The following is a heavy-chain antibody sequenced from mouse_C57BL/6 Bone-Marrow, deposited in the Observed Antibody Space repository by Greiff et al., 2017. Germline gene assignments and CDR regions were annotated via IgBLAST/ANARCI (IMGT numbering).Heavy chain of an antibody. V-gene: IGHV3-6*01. CDR3: ARAGTGCDY. CDR2: ISYDGSN. J-gene: IGHJ2*01. Sequence: EVQLQQSGPGLVKPSQSLSLTCSVTGYSITSGYYWNWIRQFPGNKLEWMGYISYDGSNNYNPSLKNRISITRDTSKNQFFLKLNSVTTEDTATYYCARAGTGCDYWGQGTTLTVSS. D-gene: IGHD4-1*01. CDR1: GYSITSGYY.